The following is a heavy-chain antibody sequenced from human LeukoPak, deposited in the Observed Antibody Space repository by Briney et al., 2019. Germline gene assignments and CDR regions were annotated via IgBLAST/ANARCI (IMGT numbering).Heavy chain of an antibody. CDR1: GFTFDHYT. J-gene: IGHJ4*02. CDR2: ISWDSTNT. V-gene: IGHV3-43*01. D-gene: IGHD3-10*01. Sequence: GGSPRLSCAASGFTFDHYTMHWVRQAPGKGLEWVSLISWDSTNTYYADSVKGRFTISRDNSKNSLYLQMSSLRTEDTALYFCAKEEGTIYFDSWGQGTLVTVSS. CDR3: AKEEGTIYFDS.